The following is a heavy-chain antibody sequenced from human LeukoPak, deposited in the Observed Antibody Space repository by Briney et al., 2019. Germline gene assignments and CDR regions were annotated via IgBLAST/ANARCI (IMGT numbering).Heavy chain of an antibody. D-gene: IGHD2-2*02. Sequence: SETLSLTCTVSGGSISSYYWSWVRQPPGKGLEWIGYIYYSGSTNYNPSLTRRSTISVDTSKNQSSLKLSSVTAADTGVYYCATERCSSTSCYTEDYYYMDVWGKGTTVTVSS. CDR3: ATERCSSTSCYTEDYYYMDV. V-gene: IGHV4-59*01. CDR2: IYYSGST. CDR1: GGSISSYY. J-gene: IGHJ6*03.